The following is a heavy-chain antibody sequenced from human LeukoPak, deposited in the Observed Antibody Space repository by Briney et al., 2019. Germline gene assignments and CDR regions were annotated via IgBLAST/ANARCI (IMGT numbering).Heavy chain of an antibody. V-gene: IGHV4-61*02. CDR3: ARGATRPYDSSGYLDAFDI. D-gene: IGHD3-22*01. Sequence: PSETLSLTCTVSGGSISSGSYYWRWIRQPAGKGLEWIGRIYTSGSTNYNPSLKSRVTISVDTSKNQFSLKLSSVTAADTAVYYCARGATRPYDSSGYLDAFDIWGQGTMVTVSS. CDR1: GGSISSGSYY. J-gene: IGHJ3*02. CDR2: IYTSGST.